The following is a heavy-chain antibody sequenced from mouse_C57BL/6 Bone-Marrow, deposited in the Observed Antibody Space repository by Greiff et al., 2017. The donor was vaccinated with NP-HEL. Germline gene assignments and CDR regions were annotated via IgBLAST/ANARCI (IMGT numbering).Heavy chain of an antibody. Sequence: QVQLQQSGAELVKPGASVKLSCKASGYTFTSYWMHWVKQRPGQGLEWIGMIHPNSGSTNYNEKFKSKATLTVDKSSSTAYMQLSSLTSEDSAVYYCARYGNYDDYFDYWGQGTTLTVSS. V-gene: IGHV1-64*01. CDR1: GYTFTSYW. D-gene: IGHD2-1*01. J-gene: IGHJ2*01. CDR2: IHPNSGST. CDR3: ARYGNYDDYFDY.